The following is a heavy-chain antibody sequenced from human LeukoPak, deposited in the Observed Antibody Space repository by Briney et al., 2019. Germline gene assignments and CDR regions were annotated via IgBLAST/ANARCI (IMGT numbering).Heavy chain of an antibody. V-gene: IGHV3-23*01. D-gene: IGHD5-18*01. J-gene: IGHJ4*02. Sequence: HPGGSLGLSCAASGFTFSNYAMSWARQAPGKGLEWVSAISGSGGSTYYADSVKGRFTISRDNSKNTLYLQMNSLRAEDTAVYYCTKGTIWLPFDYWGQGTLVTVSS. CDR3: TKGTIWLPFDY. CDR1: GFTFSNYA. CDR2: ISGSGGST.